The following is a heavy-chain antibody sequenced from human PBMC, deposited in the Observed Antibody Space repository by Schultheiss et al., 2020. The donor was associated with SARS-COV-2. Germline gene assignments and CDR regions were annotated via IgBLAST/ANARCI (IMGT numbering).Heavy chain of an antibody. J-gene: IGHJ2*01. Sequence: GGSLRLSCAAPGLIFKNYAMTWVRLAPGKGLEWLSDISRSGTTTYYADSVKGRFTISRDNTNSVYLQMSSLTADDTAVYYCAKDASSSGWYLNWYFDLWGRGTLVTVSS. V-gene: IGHV3-11*01. CDR1: GLIFKNYA. CDR3: AKDASSSGWYLNWYFDL. D-gene: IGHD6-19*01. CDR2: ISRSGTTT.